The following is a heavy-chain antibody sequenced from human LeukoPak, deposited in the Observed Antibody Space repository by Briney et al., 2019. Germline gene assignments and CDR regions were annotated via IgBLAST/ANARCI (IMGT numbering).Heavy chain of an antibody. D-gene: IGHD3-10*01. J-gene: IGHJ4*02. Sequence: PGGSLRLSCAASGFTFNTYWMHWVRQAPGKGLVWAARVNREGTTTTYADSVKGRFTISRVNSKNTLYLQMNSLRAEDTAVYYCAKVMTRTMVRGVPPSDYWGQGTLVTVSS. CDR3: AKVMTRTMVRGVPPSDY. V-gene: IGHV3-74*03. CDR2: VNREGTTT. CDR1: GFTFNTYW.